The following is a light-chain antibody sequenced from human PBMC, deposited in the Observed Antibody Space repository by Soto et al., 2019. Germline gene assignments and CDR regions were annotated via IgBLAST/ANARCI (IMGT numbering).Light chain of an antibody. CDR1: PGIRGA. Sequence: DIPITQSPSTLYASVGARGTHTCRASPGIRGAVAWYQQKPGKAPKLLIYKASTLESGVPSRFSGSGSGTEFTLTISSLQPDDFATYYCQQYNSVSLLTFGGGTKVDIK. J-gene: IGKJ4*01. V-gene: IGKV1-5*03. CDR2: KAS. CDR3: QQYNSVSLLT.